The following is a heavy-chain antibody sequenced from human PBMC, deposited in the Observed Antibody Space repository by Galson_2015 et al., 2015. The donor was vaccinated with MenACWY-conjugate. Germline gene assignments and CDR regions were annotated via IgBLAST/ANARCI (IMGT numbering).Heavy chain of an antibody. V-gene: IGHV3-30*18. CDR1: GFTFSTYD. CDR3: AKAHISGWYYFDY. J-gene: IGHJ4*02. D-gene: IGHD6-19*01. Sequence: SLRLSCAASGFTFSTYDMHWVRQAPGKGLEWVAVLSYGGRNQYYADSLKGRFTISRDNSKNTLYLQMNSLSAEDTAVYYCAKAHISGWYYFDYWGQGTLVTVSS. CDR2: LSYGGRNQ.